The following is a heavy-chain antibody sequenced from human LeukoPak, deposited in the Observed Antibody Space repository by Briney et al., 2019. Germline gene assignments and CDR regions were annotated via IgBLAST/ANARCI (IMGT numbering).Heavy chain of an antibody. D-gene: IGHD3-10*01. Sequence: GGSLRLSCAASGFTFSSYNMNWVRQAPGKGLEWVSYISSSSTIYYSDSVKGRFTISRDNAKNSLYLQMNSLRAEDTAVYYCARAGFAFSDYFGSFFDYWGQGTLVTVSS. J-gene: IGHJ4*02. CDR3: ARAGFAFSDYFGSFFDY. CDR1: GFTFSSYN. CDR2: ISSSSTI. V-gene: IGHV3-48*01.